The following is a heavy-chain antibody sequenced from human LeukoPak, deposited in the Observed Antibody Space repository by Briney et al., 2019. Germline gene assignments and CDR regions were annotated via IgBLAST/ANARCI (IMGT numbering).Heavy chain of an antibody. D-gene: IGHD2-2*02. CDR1: GYTFTSYG. J-gene: IGHJ4*02. V-gene: IGHV1-18*01. CDR3: ARNVVGDCSSTSCYTDY. Sequence: GASVKVSCKASGYTFTSYGISWVRQAPGQGLEWMGWISAYNGNTNYAQKLQGRVTMTTDISTSTAYMELRSLRSDDTAVYYCARNVVGDCSSTSCYTDYWGQGTLVTVSS. CDR2: ISAYNGNT.